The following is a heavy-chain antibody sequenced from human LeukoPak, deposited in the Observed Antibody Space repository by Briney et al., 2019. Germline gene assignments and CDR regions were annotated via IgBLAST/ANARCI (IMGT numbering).Heavy chain of an antibody. V-gene: IGHV3-30*02. CDR3: AKEGSSSWYYFDY. CDR2: IWYGGSNK. Sequence: GGSLRLSCAASGFTFSSYGMHWVRQAPGKGLEWVAVIWYGGSNKYYADSVKGRFTISRDNSKNTLYLQMNSLRAEDTAVYYCAKEGSSSWYYFDYWXQGTLVTVSS. J-gene: IGHJ4*02. D-gene: IGHD6-13*01. CDR1: GFTFSSYG.